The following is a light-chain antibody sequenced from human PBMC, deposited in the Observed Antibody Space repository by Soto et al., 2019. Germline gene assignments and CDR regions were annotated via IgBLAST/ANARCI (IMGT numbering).Light chain of an antibody. Sequence: QSVLTQPASVSGSPGQSITISCTGTSSDVGRYNYVSWYQQYPGKAPKLMIFEVTNRPSGVSDRFSGSKSANAASLTISGLQAEDEADYYCSSFTSSNTWVFGGGTKLTVL. CDR1: SSDVGRYNY. V-gene: IGLV2-14*01. CDR3: SSFTSSNTWV. J-gene: IGLJ3*02. CDR2: EVT.